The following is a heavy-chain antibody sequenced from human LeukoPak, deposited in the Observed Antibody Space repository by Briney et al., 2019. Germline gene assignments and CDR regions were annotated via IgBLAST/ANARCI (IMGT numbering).Heavy chain of an antibody. CDR3: ARDTFWAAFDI. Sequence: PGGSLRLSCAGSGFTFNNYGIHWVRQAPGKGLEWVAVISFDGSDKYYADSVKGRFTISRDNAKNSLYLQMNSLRAEDTAVYYCARDTFWAAFDIWGQGTMVTVSS. CDR1: GFTFNNYG. D-gene: IGHD3-16*01. V-gene: IGHV3-30*03. CDR2: ISFDGSDK. J-gene: IGHJ3*02.